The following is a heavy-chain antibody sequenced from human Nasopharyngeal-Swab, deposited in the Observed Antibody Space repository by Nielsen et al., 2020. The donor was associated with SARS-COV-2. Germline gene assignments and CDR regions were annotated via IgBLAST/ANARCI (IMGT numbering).Heavy chain of an antibody. J-gene: IGHJ4*02. Sequence: GESLKISCAASGFTFSSDGMHWVRQAPGKGLEWVACIRYDGSNKHYADSVKGRFTISRDNSKNTLYLQMNSLRAEDTAVYYCATSIVGATVDWGQGTLVTVSS. D-gene: IGHD1-26*01. CDR2: IRYDGSNK. CDR1: GFTFSSDG. CDR3: ATSIVGATVD. V-gene: IGHV3-30*02.